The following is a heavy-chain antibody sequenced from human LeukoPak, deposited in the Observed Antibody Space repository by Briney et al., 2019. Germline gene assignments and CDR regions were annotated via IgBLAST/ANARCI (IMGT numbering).Heavy chain of an antibody. J-gene: IGHJ3*02. Sequence: PSETLSLTCAVYGGSFSGYYWSWIRQPSGKGLEWIGEINHSGSTNYNRSLKSRVTISVDTSKNQFSLKLSSVTAADTAVYYCARESTMVRGVIINAFDIWGQGTMVTVSS. CDR2: INHSGST. CDR1: GGSFSGYY. V-gene: IGHV4-34*01. CDR3: ARESTMVRGVIINAFDI. D-gene: IGHD3-10*01.